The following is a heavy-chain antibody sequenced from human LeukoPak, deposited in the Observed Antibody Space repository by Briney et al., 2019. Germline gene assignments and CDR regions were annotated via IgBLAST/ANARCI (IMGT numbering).Heavy chain of an antibody. D-gene: IGHD4-17*01. Sequence: GGSLRLSCAASGFTFSSYWMSWVRQAPGKGLEWVANIKQDGSEKYYVDSVKGRFTISRDNAKNSLYLQMNSLRAEDTAVYYCARVRDYGDPRKGAFDIWGQGTMVTVSS. V-gene: IGHV3-7*01. CDR3: ARVRDYGDPRKGAFDI. CDR2: IKQDGSEK. CDR1: GFTFSSYW. J-gene: IGHJ3*02.